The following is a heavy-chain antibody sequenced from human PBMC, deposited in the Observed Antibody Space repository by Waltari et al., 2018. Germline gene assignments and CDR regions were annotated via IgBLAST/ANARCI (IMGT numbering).Heavy chain of an antibody. J-gene: IGHJ3*02. CDR2: INHSGST. CDR3: ASRNWGSTIDI. CDR1: GGSFSGYY. V-gene: IGHV4-34*01. Sequence: QVQLQQWGAGLLKPSETLSLTCAVYGGSFSGYYWSWIRQPPGKGLEWIGEINHSGSTNDNPSLKSRVTISVDTSKNQFSLKLSSVTAADTAVYYCASRNWGSTIDIWGQGTMVTVSS. D-gene: IGHD7-27*01.